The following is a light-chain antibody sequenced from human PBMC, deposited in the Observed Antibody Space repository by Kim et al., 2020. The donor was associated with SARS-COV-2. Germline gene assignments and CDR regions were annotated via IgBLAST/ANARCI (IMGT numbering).Light chain of an antibody. J-gene: IGLJ3*02. CDR3: VAWDDGLSGWV. Sequence: QSVLIQPPSASGTPGQRVTISCSGSSSNIGSNHVYWYQQLPGTAPKLLIYQNIQRPSGVPDRFSGARSGTAAALAISGLRSEDEADYYCVAWDDGLSGWVFGGGTQLTVL. V-gene: IGLV1-47*01. CDR1: SSNIGSNH. CDR2: QNI.